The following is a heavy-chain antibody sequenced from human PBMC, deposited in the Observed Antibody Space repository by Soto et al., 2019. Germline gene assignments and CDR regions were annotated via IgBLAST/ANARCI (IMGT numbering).Heavy chain of an antibody. CDR1: GFSLSTSGVG. D-gene: IGHD4-17*01. Sequence: QITLKESGPTLVKPTQTLTLTCTFSGFSLSTSGVGVGWIRQPPGKALEWLALIYWDDDKRYSPSLKSRLTITKDTSKNQVVRTMTNMDPVDTATYYCAHRSYGGNSLDYWGQGTLVTVCS. J-gene: IGHJ4*02. CDR3: AHRSYGGNSLDY. V-gene: IGHV2-5*02. CDR2: IYWDDDK.